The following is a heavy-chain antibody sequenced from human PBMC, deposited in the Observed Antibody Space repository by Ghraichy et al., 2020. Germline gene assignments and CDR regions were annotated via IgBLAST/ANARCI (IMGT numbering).Heavy chain of an antibody. V-gene: IGHV3-74*01. CDR1: GFTFSDYW. CDR2: VNSDGTST. CDR3: VRGSRGWNGIDY. Sequence: GGSLRLSCAASGFTFSDYWIHWVRQAPGKGLVWFSRVNSDGTSTDYADSVKGRFIISRDNANNRVYLQMSSLRVDDTAVYYCVRGSRGWNGIDYWGQGTLVTVSS. D-gene: IGHD3-10*01. J-gene: IGHJ4*02.